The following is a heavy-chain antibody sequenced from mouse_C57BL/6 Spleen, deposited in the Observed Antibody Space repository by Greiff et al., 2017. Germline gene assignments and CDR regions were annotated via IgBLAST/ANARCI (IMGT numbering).Heavy chain of an antibody. CDR3: AREGVYYYGSGDMDY. D-gene: IGHD1-1*01. CDR1: GYSITSGYY. J-gene: IGHJ4*01. CDR2: IRYDGSN. V-gene: IGHV3-6*01. Sequence: EVKLQQSGPGLVKPSPSLSLTCSVTGYSITSGYYWNWIRQFPGNKLEWMGYIRYDGSNNYNPSLKNRISITPDTSKNQCFLKLNSVTTEDAATYYGAREGVYYYGSGDMDYWGQGTSVTVSS.